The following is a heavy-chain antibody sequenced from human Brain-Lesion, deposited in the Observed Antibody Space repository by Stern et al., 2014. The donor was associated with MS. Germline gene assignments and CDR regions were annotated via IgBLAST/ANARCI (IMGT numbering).Heavy chain of an antibody. CDR1: GGSVSSTSYA. J-gene: IGHJ5*02. CDR2: IYYSGNT. D-gene: IGHD2-15*01. V-gene: IGHV4-39*01. Sequence: VQLVESGPGLVKPSETLSLTCTVAGGSVSSTSYAWAWIRQPPGKGLEWIGTIYYSGNTYYSPSLKSRLTLSLDTSQNQFSLQLSFVPAADTAVYYCAGEEDIRYCSGGSCTGNWFDPWGQGTLVTVSS. CDR3: AGEEDIRYCSGGSCTGNWFDP.